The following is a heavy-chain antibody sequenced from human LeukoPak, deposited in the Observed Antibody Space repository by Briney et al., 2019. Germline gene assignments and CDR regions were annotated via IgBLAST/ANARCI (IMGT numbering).Heavy chain of an antibody. CDR1: GYTFTNYG. Sequence: ASVKVSCKASGYTFTNYGISWVRQAPGQGLEWVGWISAYNGNTNYAQKFQGRVTMTTDTSTSTACMELRSLRSDDTAVYYCARDRYYYDTSGYYTHFDYWGQGTLVTVSS. J-gene: IGHJ4*02. D-gene: IGHD3-22*01. CDR2: ISAYNGNT. V-gene: IGHV1-18*01. CDR3: ARDRYYYDTSGYYTHFDY.